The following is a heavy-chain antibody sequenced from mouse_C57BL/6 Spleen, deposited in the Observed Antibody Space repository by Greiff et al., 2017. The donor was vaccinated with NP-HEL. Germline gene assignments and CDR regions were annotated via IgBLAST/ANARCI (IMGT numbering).Heavy chain of an antibody. Sequence: QVQLQQPGAELVKPGASVKVSCKASGYTFTSYWMHWVKQRPGQGLEWIGRIHPSDSETNYNQKFKGKATLTVDKSSSTAYMQLSSLTSEDSAVYYWAIDEYDAYYYAMDYWGQGTSVTVSS. CDR3: AIDEYDAYYYAMDY. V-gene: IGHV1-74*01. CDR2: IHPSDSET. CDR1: GYTFTSYW. D-gene: IGHD2-10*02. J-gene: IGHJ4*01.